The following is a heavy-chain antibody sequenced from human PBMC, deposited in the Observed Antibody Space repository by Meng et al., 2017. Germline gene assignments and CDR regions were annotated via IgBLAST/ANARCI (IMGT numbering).Heavy chain of an antibody. CDR1: GYTFTSYA. V-gene: IGHV1-3*01. CDR3: ARDKLKTFDP. J-gene: IGHJ5*02. CDR2: INADNGNT. Sequence: QVPLVQSGAEVKKPAASVKVSCKASGYTFTSYAMHWLRQAPGQRLEWMGWINADNGNTKYSPKFQGRVTITRDTSASTAYMELSSLRSEDTAVYYCARDKLKTFDPWGQGTLVTVSS.